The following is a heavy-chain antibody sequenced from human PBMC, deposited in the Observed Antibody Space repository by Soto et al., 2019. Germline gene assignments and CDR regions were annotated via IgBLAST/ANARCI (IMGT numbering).Heavy chain of an antibody. CDR3: ARRRGVRFLEWLSGWFDP. CDR2: INHSGST. CDR1: GGSFSGYY. D-gene: IGHD3-3*01. J-gene: IGHJ5*02. Sequence: SETLSLTCAVYGGSFSGYYWSWIRQPPGKGLEWIGEINHSGSTNYNPSLKSRVTISVDTSKNQFSLKLSSVTAADTAVYYCARRRGVRFLEWLSGWFDPWGQGTLVTVSS. V-gene: IGHV4-34*01.